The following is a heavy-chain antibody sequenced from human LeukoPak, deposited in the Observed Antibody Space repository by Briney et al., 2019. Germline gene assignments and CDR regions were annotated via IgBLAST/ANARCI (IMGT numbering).Heavy chain of an antibody. J-gene: IGHJ4*02. V-gene: IGHV1-69*13. CDR2: IIPIFGTA. CDR3: ARASFIIAELGTLDY. D-gene: IGHD6-13*01. CDR1: GGIFSNYA. Sequence: SVKVSCKASGGIFSNYAISWVRQAPGQGLEWMGRIIPIFGTANYAQKFQGRVTITADEFRSTAYMELSSLRSDDTAVYYCARASFIIAELGTLDYWGQGTLVTVSS.